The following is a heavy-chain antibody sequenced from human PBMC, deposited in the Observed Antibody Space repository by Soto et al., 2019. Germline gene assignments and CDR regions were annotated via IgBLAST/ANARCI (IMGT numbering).Heavy chain of an antibody. Sequence: SETLSLTCSVSGDSIGSGNYYWSWIRQYPGKGLEWIGYIYYSGRTYYNPSLKSRVTISIDTSKHHFSLKLTSVTAADTAVYYLATYCSGGNCFDWFDSWGQGILVTVTS. CDR3: ATYCSGGNCFDWFDS. V-gene: IGHV4-31*03. D-gene: IGHD2-15*01. CDR1: GDSIGSGNYY. CDR2: IYYSGRT. J-gene: IGHJ5*01.